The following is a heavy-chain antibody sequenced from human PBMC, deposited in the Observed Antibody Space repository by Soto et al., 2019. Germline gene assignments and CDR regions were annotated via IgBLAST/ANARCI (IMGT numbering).Heavy chain of an antibody. J-gene: IGHJ4*02. CDR1: GGSISSGCYS. Sequence: PSETLSLTCAVSGGSISSGCYSWSWIRQPPGKGLEWIGSFYHSGNTYYNPSLESRVTISVDTSKNQFSLKVNSVTAADTAVYYCARDHPHSYGVYYFDYWGQGTPVTVSS. V-gene: IGHV4-30-4*07. D-gene: IGHD5-18*01. CDR2: FYHSGNT. CDR3: ARDHPHSYGVYYFDY.